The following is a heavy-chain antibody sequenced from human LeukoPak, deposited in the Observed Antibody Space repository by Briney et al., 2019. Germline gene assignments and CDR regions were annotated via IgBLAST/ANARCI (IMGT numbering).Heavy chain of an antibody. CDR2: ISSGSRYR. J-gene: IGHJ3*02. D-gene: IGHD3-22*01. CDR1: GFTFSSYS. CDR3: AREGNYYDSNGAFDI. V-gene: IGHV3-21*01. Sequence: GGSLRLSCAASGFTFSSYSMNWVRRAPGKGLEWVASISSGSRYRYYADSVKGRFTISRDNSKNTLYLQMGSLRAEDMAVYYCAREGNYYDSNGAFDIWGQGTMVTVSS.